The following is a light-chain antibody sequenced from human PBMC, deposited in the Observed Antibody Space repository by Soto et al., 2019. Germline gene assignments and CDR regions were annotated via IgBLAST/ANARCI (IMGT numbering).Light chain of an antibody. CDR1: QTLSSY. CDR2: DAS. J-gene: IGKJ5*01. V-gene: IGKV3-11*01. Sequence: EIVLTQSPATLSLSPGESATLSCRASQTLSSYLAWYQHKAGQAPRLLIYDASNRATGIPARFSGSESGTDFTLTISTLEPEDFAVYYCRQRRSWPITFGQGTRLEIK. CDR3: RQRRSWPIT.